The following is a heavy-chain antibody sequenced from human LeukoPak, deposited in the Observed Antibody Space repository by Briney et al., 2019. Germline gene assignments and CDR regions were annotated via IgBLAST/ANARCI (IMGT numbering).Heavy chain of an antibody. D-gene: IGHD4-11*01. CDR3: ARAHSNLDAFDI. J-gene: IGHJ3*02. V-gene: IGHV1-8*03. Sequence: SVKVSFKASGYTFTSYDINWVRQATGQGLEWMGWMNPNSGNTGYAQKFQGRVTITRNTSISTAYMELSSLRSEDTAVYYCARAHSNLDAFDIWGQGTMVTVSS. CDR2: MNPNSGNT. CDR1: GYTFTSYD.